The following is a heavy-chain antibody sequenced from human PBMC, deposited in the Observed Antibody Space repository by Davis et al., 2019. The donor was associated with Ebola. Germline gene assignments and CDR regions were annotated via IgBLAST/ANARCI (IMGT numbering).Heavy chain of an antibody. J-gene: IGHJ4*02. CDR1: GFTVSSNF. D-gene: IGHD6-25*01. CDR2: LYPAGGT. V-gene: IGHV3-53*01. CDR3: ARERESGPRGALDY. Sequence: PGGSLRLSCAASGFTVSSNFMTWVRQAPGKGLEWVSDLYPAGGTHYTDSVKGRFTISRDNSKNTIYLQMNNLRAEDTAVYYCARERESGPRGALDYWGQGTLVTVSS.